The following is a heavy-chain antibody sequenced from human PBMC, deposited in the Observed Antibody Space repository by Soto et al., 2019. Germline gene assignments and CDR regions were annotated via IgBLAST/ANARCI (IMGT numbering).Heavy chain of an antibody. V-gene: IGHV4-59*08. CDR2: IYYSGST. J-gene: IGHJ4*02. CDR3: ARGSHDYGDYVSDY. D-gene: IGHD4-17*01. Sequence: SETLSLTCTVSGGSISSYYWTWTRQPPGKGLEWIGYIYYSGSTNYNPSLKSRVTISVATSKTQFSLKLSSVTAADTAVYYCARGSHDYGDYVSDYWGQGTLVTVSS. CDR1: GGSISSYY.